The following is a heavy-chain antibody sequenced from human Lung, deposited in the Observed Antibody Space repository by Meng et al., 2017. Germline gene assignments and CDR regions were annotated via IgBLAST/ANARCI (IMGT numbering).Heavy chain of an antibody. CDR2: INHSEST. V-gene: IGHV4-34*01. J-gene: IGHJ4*02. CDR1: GGSFSDYY. CDR3: ARGPTTMAHDFDY. Sequence: QGRLQQWGAGLLKPSETLSLTCVVSGGSFSDYYWSWIRQPPGKGLEWIGEINHSESTNYNPSLEGRATISVDTSQNNLSLKLSSVTAADSAVYYCARGPTTMAHDFDYWGQGTLVTVSS. D-gene: IGHD4-11*01.